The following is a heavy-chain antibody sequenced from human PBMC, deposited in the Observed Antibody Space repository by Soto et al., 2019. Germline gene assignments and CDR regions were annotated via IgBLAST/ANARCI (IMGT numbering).Heavy chain of an antibody. V-gene: IGHV3-23*01. CDR2: ISGSGGST. Sequence: GGSLRLSCAASGFTFSSYAMSWVRQAPGKGLEWVSAISGSGGSTYYADSVKGRFTISKDNSKNTLYLQMNSLRAEDTAVYYCAKDRGYYYGSGIPDYWGQGTLVTVSS. CDR1: GFTFSSYA. J-gene: IGHJ4*02. D-gene: IGHD3-10*01. CDR3: AKDRGYYYGSGIPDY.